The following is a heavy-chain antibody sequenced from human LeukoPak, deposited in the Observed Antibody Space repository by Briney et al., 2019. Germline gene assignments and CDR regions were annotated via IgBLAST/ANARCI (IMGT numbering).Heavy chain of an antibody. D-gene: IGHD2-15*01. J-gene: IGHJ4*02. CDR3: AKDSGSSIVVVVAAKDY. CDR2: ISWNSGSI. Sequence: GGSLRLSCAASGFTFDDYAMHWVRQAPGKGLEWVSGISWNSGSIGYADSVKGRFTISRDNAKNSLYLQMNSLRAEDTAVYYCAKDSGSSIVVVVAAKDYWGQGTLVTVSS. CDR1: GFTFDDYA. V-gene: IGHV3-9*01.